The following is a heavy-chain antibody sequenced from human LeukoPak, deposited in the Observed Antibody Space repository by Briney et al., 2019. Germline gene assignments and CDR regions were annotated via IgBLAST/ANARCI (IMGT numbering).Heavy chain of an antibody. Sequence: GGSLRLSCTASGFTFSSYAMSWVRQAPGKGLEWVSTISGSDGSTYYADSVKGRFTISRHNSKNTLYLQMNSLRVEDTAIYYCAKGRGYCTGGSCYSDYWGQGTLVTVSS. V-gene: IGHV3-23*01. CDR1: GFTFSSYA. CDR2: ISGSDGST. J-gene: IGHJ4*02. D-gene: IGHD2-15*01. CDR3: AKGRGYCTGGSCYSDY.